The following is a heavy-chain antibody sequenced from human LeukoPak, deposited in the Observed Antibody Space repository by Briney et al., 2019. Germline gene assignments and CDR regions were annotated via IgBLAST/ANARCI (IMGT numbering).Heavy chain of an antibody. D-gene: IGHD1-1*01. CDR3: AKSLFTSATGTGRAFHI. Sequence: GGSLRLSCEASGFTFSKFPMGWVRQAPGRGLEWVSAISASGDVTFYADSLRGRFTISRDNSKSTLYLQMNGLRAEDTAIFYCAKSLFTSATGTGRAFHIWGQGTRVTVSS. J-gene: IGHJ3*02. CDR2: ISASGDVT. V-gene: IGHV3-23*01. CDR1: GFTFSKFP.